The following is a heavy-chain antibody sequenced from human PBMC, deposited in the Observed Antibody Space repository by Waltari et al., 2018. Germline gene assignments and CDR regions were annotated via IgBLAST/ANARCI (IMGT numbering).Heavy chain of an antibody. CDR2: INAGNGNT. CDR1: GYTFTSYA. J-gene: IGHJ3*02. D-gene: IGHD6-13*01. V-gene: IGHV1-3*01. CDR3: ARCSYSSSWYKGGAFDI. Sequence: QVQLVQSGAEVKKPGASVKVSCKASGYTFTSYAMHWVRQAPGQRLEWMGWINAGNGNTKYSQKFQGRVTITRDTSASTAYMELSSLRSEDTAVYYCARCSYSSSWYKGGAFDIWGQGTMVTVSS.